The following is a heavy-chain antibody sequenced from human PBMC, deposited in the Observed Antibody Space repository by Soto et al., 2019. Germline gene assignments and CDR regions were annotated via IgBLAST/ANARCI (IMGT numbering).Heavy chain of an antibody. Sequence: GASVKVSCKASVFTFTSHGISWVRQAPGQGLEWMGWISAYNGNTNYAQKLQGRVTMTTDTSTSTAYMELRSLRSDDTAVYYCARDLDSGSPPLLGYWGQGTLVTVSS. CDR2: ISAYNGNT. V-gene: IGHV1-18*01. D-gene: IGHD1-26*01. CDR3: ARDLDSGSPPLLGY. CDR1: VFTFTSHG. J-gene: IGHJ4*02.